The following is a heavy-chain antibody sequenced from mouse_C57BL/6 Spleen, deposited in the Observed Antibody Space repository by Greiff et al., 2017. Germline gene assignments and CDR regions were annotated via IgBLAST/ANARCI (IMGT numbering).Heavy chain of an antibody. Sequence: VQLQQSGAELARPGASVKLSCKASGYTFTSYGISWVKQRTGQGLEWIGEIYPRSGNTYYNEKFKGKATLTADKSSSTAYMELRSLTSEDSAVYFCARGLITTGDFDYWGQGTTLTVSS. CDR3: ARGLITTGDFDY. CDR1: GYTFTSYG. V-gene: IGHV1-81*01. D-gene: IGHD1-1*01. J-gene: IGHJ2*01. CDR2: IYPRSGNT.